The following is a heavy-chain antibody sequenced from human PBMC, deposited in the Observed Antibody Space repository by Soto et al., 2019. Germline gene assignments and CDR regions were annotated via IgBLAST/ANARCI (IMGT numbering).Heavy chain of an antibody. J-gene: IGHJ6*02. D-gene: IGHD1-26*01. V-gene: IGHV1-18*01. CDR1: GYTFTSYG. CDR3: ARDRRARGSYSLYYYYGMDV. CDR2: ISAYNGNT. Sequence: ASVKVSCKASGYTFTSYGISWVRQAPGQGLEWMGWISAYNGNTNYAQKLQGRVTMTTDTSTSTAYMELRSLRSDDTAAYYCARDRRARGSYSLYYYYGMDVWGQGTTVTVSS.